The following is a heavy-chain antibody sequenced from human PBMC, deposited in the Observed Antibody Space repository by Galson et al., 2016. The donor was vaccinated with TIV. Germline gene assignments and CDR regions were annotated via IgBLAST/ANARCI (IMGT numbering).Heavy chain of an antibody. V-gene: IGHV1-3*04. CDR3: ARDPYQSAFYYYYLDV. CDR2: INTDNGNT. CDR1: GYPFNTYA. J-gene: IGHJ6*03. D-gene: IGHD2-2*01. Sequence: SVKVSCKASGYPFNTYAMHWVRQAPGQGLEWMGWINTDNGNTKYSLKFQGRVTITRDTSASTAYMELRTLRGEDTAVYYCARDPYQSAFYYYYLDVWGKGTTVTVSS.